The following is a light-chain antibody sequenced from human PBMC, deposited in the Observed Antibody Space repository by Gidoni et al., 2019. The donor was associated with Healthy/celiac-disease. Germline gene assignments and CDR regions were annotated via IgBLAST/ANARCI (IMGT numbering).Light chain of an antibody. CDR3: CSYAGSSTDVV. V-gene: IGLV2-23*02. J-gene: IGLJ2*01. Sequence: QSALTQPASVSGSPGQPITISCTGTSSDVGSYILVSWYQQHPGKAPKLMIYEVSKRPSGVSYRFSGSKSGNTASLTISGLQAEDEADYYCCSYAGSSTDVVFGGGTKLTVL. CDR1: SSDVGSYIL. CDR2: EVS.